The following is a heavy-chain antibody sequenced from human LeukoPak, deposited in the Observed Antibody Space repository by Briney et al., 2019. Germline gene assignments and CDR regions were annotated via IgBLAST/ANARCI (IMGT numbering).Heavy chain of an antibody. CDR2: INPNSGGT. V-gene: IGHV1-2*02. CDR3: ARVSAQWIQLWLPLDY. CDR1: GYTFTGYY. Sequence: ASVKVSCKASGYTFTGYYMHWVRQAPGQGLEWMGWINPNSGGTNYAQKLQGRVTMTRDTSISTAYMELSRLRSDDTAVYYCARVSAQWIQLWLPLDYWGQGTLVTVSS. J-gene: IGHJ4*02. D-gene: IGHD5-18*01.